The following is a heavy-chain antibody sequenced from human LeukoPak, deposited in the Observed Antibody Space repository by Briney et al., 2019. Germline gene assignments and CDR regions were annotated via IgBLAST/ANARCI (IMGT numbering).Heavy chain of an antibody. Sequence: SETLSLTCAVSGGSISSSNWWSWVRQPPGKGLEWIGEIYHSGSTNYNPSLKSRVTISVNTSKNQFSLKLTSVTAADTAVYYCARTTEGGYTYGYFYYYYMDVWGKGTTVTISS. CDR2: IYHSGST. D-gene: IGHD5-18*01. CDR1: GGSISSSNW. CDR3: ARTTEGGYTYGYFYYYYMDV. J-gene: IGHJ6*03. V-gene: IGHV4-4*02.